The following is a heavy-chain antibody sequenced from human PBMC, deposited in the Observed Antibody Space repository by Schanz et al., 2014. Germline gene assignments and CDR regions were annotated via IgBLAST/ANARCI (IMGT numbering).Heavy chain of an antibody. CDR1: GFTFSIYS. CDR2: ISSSSSTL. D-gene: IGHD6-19*01. V-gene: IGHV3-48*02. Sequence: EVKRVESGGGLVQPGGSLRLSCSASGFTFSIYSMNWVRQAPGKGLEWVSYISSSSSTLYYADSVKGRFTISRDIAKSSLYLQMNSLRDEDTAVYYCARDRGGCFEMDYWGQGTLVTVSS. J-gene: IGHJ4*02. CDR3: ARDRGGCFEMDY.